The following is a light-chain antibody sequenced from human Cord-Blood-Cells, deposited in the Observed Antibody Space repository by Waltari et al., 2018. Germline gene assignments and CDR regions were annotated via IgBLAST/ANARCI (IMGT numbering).Light chain of an antibody. J-gene: IGLJ2*01. Sequence: SYELTQPPSVPVSPAQTARITCSGDALPKQYAYWYQQKPGQAPVLVIYKDSERPSGIPERFSGSSSGTTVTLTISGVQAEDEADYYCQSADSSGTYVVFGGGTKLTVL. CDR1: ALPKQY. V-gene: IGLV3-25*03. CDR2: KDS. CDR3: QSADSSGTYVV.